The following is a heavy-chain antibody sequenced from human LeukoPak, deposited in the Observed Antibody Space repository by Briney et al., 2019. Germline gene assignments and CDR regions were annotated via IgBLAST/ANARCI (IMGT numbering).Heavy chain of an antibody. CDR1: GFTFSSYE. J-gene: IGHJ4*02. CDR2: ISSSGSTI. CDR3: ARVGERASVDY. Sequence: TGGSLRLSCAASGFTFSSYEMNWVRQAPGKGLEWVSYISSSGSTIYYADSVKGRFTISRDKAKNSLYLQMNSLRAEDTAVYYCARVGERASVDYWGQGTLVTVSS. D-gene: IGHD1-1*01. V-gene: IGHV3-48*03.